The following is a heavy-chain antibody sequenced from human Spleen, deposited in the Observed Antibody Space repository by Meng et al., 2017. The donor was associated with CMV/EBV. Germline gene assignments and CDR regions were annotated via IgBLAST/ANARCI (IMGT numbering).Heavy chain of an antibody. V-gene: IGHV4-59*01. CDR2: VYSSGTT. CDR3: ARIPWGRGAPGWFDS. Sequence: TVSGTSIRSYHWSWIRQPPGKRLECIGYVYSSGTTNYNPSLKSRVTISLDTSKNQFSLRVTSVIAADTAVYYCARIPWGRGAPGWFDSWGQGTLVTVSS. D-gene: IGHD3-16*01. CDR1: GTSIRSYH. J-gene: IGHJ5*01.